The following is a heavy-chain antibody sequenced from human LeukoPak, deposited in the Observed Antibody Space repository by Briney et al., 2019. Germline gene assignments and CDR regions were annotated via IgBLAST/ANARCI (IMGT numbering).Heavy chain of an antibody. J-gene: IGHJ4*02. CDR2: ISASGST. CDR3: AREITVTRPFDY. Sequence: SETLSLTCTVSNGSISIYYWSWVRQPAGKELEWIGRISASGSTNYNPSLKSRVTMSVDTSKNKFSLKLSSVTAADTAVYYCAREITVTRPFDYWGQGTLVTVSS. D-gene: IGHD4-17*01. V-gene: IGHV4-4*07. CDR1: NGSISIYY.